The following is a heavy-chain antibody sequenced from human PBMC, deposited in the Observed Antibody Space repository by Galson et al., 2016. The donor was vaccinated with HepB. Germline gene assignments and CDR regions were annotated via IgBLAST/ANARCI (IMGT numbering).Heavy chain of an antibody. CDR2: IRKRANSYTT. CDR1: GFSFSDHY. V-gene: IGHV3-72*01. D-gene: IGHD3-22*01. J-gene: IGHJ6*02. Sequence: SLRLSCAASGFSFSDHYMDWVRQAPGKGLEWVGRIRKRANSYTTEYGASVKGRFSVSRDDSKNTLFLQMTSLRAEDTAVYYCVKRGPPVISRHAMDVWGQGTTVTVSS. CDR3: VKRGPPVISRHAMDV.